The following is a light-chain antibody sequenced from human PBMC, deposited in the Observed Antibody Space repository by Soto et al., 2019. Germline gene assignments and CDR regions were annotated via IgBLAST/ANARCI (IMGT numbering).Light chain of an antibody. CDR2: AAS. Sequence: DIQMTQSPSSLSASVGDRVTITCRASQSISSYLNWYQQKPGKAPKLLIYAASSLQSGVPSRFSGSGSGTDFTLTSSSLHPEVLATYYCQLSYSTPHTFGGGTKVEIK. CDR1: QSISSY. J-gene: IGKJ4*01. CDR3: QLSYSTPHT. V-gene: IGKV1-39*01.